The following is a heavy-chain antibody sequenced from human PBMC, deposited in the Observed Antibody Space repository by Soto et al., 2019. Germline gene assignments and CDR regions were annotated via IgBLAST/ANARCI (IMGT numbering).Heavy chain of an antibody. CDR3: ASLVVAANQDAFDI. J-gene: IGHJ3*02. D-gene: IGHD2-15*01. CDR1: GFTFSSYG. V-gene: IGHV3-33*01. Sequence: QVQLVESGGGVVQPGRSLRLSCAASGFTFSSYGMHWVRQAPGKGLEWVAVIWYDGSNKYYADSVKGRFTISRDNSKNTLYLQMNSLRAEDTAVYYCASLVVAANQDAFDIWGQGTMVTVSS. CDR2: IWYDGSNK.